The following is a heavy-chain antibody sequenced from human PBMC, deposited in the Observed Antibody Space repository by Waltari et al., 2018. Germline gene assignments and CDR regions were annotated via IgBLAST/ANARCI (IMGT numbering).Heavy chain of an antibody. CDR3: ARGGEWLVGNAFDI. J-gene: IGHJ3*02. D-gene: IGHD6-19*01. CDR1: GGSISSYY. Sequence: QVQLQGSGPGLVKPSETLSLTCTVSGGSISSYYWSWIRQPPGKGLEWIGYIYYSGSTNYNPSLKSRVTISVDTSKNQFSLKLSSVTAADTAVYYCARGGEWLVGNAFDIWGQGTMVTVSS. CDR2: IYYSGST. V-gene: IGHV4-59*01.